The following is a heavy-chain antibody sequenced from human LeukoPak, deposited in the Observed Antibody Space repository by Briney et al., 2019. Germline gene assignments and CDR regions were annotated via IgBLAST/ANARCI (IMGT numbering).Heavy chain of an antibody. V-gene: IGHV3-33*05. CDR3: AKRGSNWDLDN. CDR1: GFIFTSYA. J-gene: IGHJ4*02. D-gene: IGHD3-16*01. CDR2: ISYDGSNK. Sequence: GGSLRLSCAASGFIFTSYAMHWVRQAPGKGLEWVAVISYDGSNKYYADSVKGRFTISKDTSKNTLYLQMSSLRAEDTAIYYCAKRGSNWDLDNWGQGTLVTVSS.